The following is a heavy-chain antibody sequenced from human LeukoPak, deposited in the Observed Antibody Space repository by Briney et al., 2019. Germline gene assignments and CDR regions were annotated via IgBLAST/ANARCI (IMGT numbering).Heavy chain of an antibody. J-gene: IGHJ4*02. V-gene: IGHV1-2*02. CDR3: ARERYTAYGNFDY. CDR1: GYTFTNHP. D-gene: IGHD5-12*01. CDR2: INPNSGDT. Sequence: ASVKVSCKASGYTFTNHPMHWVRQAPGQGLEWMGWINPNSGDTNYVQKFQGRVTMTRDPSISTAYMELSGLRAADTAVYYCARERYTAYGNFDYWGQGTQVTVSS.